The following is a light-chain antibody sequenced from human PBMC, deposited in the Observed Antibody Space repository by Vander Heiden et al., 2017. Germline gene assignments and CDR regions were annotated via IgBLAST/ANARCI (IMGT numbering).Light chain of an antibody. CDR2: RSN. CDR1: SANIGSNF. V-gene: IGLV1-47*01. Sequence: QSVLTQAPSVSATSGQRVTISCSGSSANIGSNFVYWYQQLPGTAPKLLIYRSNQRPSGVPDRFSGSKSGTSASLVISGLRSEDEADYYCSTWDDSLSGQVFGGGTKVTVL. CDR3: STWDDSLSGQV. J-gene: IGLJ3*02.